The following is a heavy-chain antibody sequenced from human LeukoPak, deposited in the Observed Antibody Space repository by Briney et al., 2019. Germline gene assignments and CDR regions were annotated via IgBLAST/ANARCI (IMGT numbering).Heavy chain of an antibody. CDR1: EFTFSSYN. V-gene: IGHV3-21*01. CDR3: AREIFWSGYYSNLHFDY. Sequence: GSLRLSCVASEFTFSSYNMNWVRQAPGKGLEWVSSISSSSSYIYYADAVKGRFTISRDNAKNSLYLKMNSLRAEDTAVYYCAREIFWSGYYSNLHFDYWGRGTLVTVSS. J-gene: IGHJ4*02. CDR2: ISSSSSYI. D-gene: IGHD3-3*01.